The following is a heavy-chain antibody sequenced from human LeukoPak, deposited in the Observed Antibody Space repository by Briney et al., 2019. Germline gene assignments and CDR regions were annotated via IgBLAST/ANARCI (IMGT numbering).Heavy chain of an antibody. CDR3: ARDKHCTNGVCYSPSYAFDI. D-gene: IGHD2-8*01. J-gene: IGHJ3*02. Sequence: WLGWGRHVTKKGPEWVANIKQEGSEKYYVDSVKGRYTISRDNAKNSMYLQMNSLRAEDTAVYYCARDKHCTNGVCYSPSYAFDIWGQGTMVTVSS. CDR2: IKQEGSEK. CDR1: W. V-gene: IGHV3-7*01.